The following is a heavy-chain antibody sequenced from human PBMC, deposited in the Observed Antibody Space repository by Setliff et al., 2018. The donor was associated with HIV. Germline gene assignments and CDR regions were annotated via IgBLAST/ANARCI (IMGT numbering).Heavy chain of an antibody. D-gene: IGHD3-22*01. Sequence: SETLSLTCTVSGGSISSYYWSWIRQPPGKGLEWIGYVYYTGSTNYNPSLKSRVTISIDTSKNQFSLKLSSVTAADTAVYYCARHQGKYYDSSGYSGWFFDLWGRSTLVTVSS. V-gene: IGHV4-59*08. CDR2: VYYTGST. CDR1: GGSISSYY. CDR3: ARHQGKYYDSSGYSGWFFDL. J-gene: IGHJ2*01.